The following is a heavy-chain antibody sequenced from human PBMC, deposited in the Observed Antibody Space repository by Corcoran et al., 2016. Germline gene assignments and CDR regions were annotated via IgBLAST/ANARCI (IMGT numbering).Heavy chain of an antibody. Sequence: QVQLVQSGAEVKKPGASVKVSCKASGFTFTSYYMHLVRQDPGQGLEWMGIINPSGGSTSYAQKFQGRVTMTRDTSTSTVYMELSSLRSEDTAVYYCASHYYASSGFRDYWGQGTLVTVSS. CDR2: INPSGGST. CDR3: ASHYYASSGFRDY. D-gene: IGHD3-22*01. CDR1: GFTFTSYY. V-gene: IGHV1-46*01. J-gene: IGHJ4*02.